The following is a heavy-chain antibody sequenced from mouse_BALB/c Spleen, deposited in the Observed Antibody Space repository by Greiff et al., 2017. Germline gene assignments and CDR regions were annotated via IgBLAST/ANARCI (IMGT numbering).Heavy chain of an antibody. CDR2: INPYNGDT. D-gene: IGHD1-2*01. J-gene: IGHJ4*01. V-gene: IGHV1-37*01. CDR1: GYSFTGYF. CDR3: GRSGYGSYYYAMDY. Sequence: VHVKQSGPELVKPGASVKISCKASGYSFTGYFMNWVKQSHGKSLEWIGHINPYNGDTFYNQKFKGKATLTVDKSSSTAHMELLSLTSEDSAVYYCGRSGYGSYYYAMDYWGQGTSVTVSS.